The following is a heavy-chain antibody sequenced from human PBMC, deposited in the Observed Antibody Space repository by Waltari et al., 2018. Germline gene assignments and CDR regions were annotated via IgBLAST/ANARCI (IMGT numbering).Heavy chain of an antibody. CDR1: GFTFSSYG. J-gene: IGHJ5*02. CDR2: IRYDGSNK. Sequence: QVQLVESGGGVVQPGGSLRLSCAASGFTFSSYGMHWVRQAPGKGLEWVAFIRYDGSNKYYADSVKGRFTISRDNSKNTLYLQMNSLRAEDTAVYYCAKDTQGYCSGGSCLPQFDPWGQGTLVTVSS. V-gene: IGHV3-30*02. CDR3: AKDTQGYCSGGSCLPQFDP. D-gene: IGHD2-15*01.